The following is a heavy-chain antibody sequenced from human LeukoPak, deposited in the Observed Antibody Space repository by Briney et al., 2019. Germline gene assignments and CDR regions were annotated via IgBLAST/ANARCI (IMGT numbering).Heavy chain of an antibody. CDR2: IWYDGSNK. V-gene: IGHV3-33*01. D-gene: IGHD1-26*01. Sequence: PRRSLRLSCAASGFTFSSYGMHWVRQAPGKGLEWVAVIWYDGSNKYYADSVKGRFTISRDNSKNTLYLQMNSLRAEDTAVYYYARYSGSYFDYWGQGTLVTVSS. CDR1: GFTFSSYG. J-gene: IGHJ4*02. CDR3: ARYSGSYFDY.